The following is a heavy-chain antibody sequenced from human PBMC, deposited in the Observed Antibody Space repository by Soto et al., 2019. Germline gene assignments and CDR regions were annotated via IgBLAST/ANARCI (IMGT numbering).Heavy chain of an antibody. J-gene: IGHJ6*03. CDR2: IWYDGSNK. CDR1: GFTFSSYG. D-gene: IGHD3-10*01. V-gene: IGHV3-33*01. CDR3: ARDPSMVRGVPDHYYYMDV. Sequence: GGSLRLSCAASGFTFSSYGMHWVRQAPGKGLEWVAVIWYDGSNKYYADSVKGRFTISRDNSKNTLYLQMNSLRAEDTAVYYCARDPSMVRGVPDHYYYMDVWGKGTTVTVSS.